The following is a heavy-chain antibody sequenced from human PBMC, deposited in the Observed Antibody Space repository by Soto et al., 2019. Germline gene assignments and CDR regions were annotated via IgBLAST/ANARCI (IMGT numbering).Heavy chain of an antibody. D-gene: IGHD3-22*01. J-gene: IGHJ4*02. Sequence: EVQLVESGGGLVKPGGSLRLSCAASGFTFSNAWMNWVRQAPGKGLEWVGRIKSKTDGGTTDYAAPAKGRFTISRDDSKNTLYLQMNSLKTEDTAVYYCTGHYDSSGYYYDFDYWGQGTLVTVSS. V-gene: IGHV3-15*07. CDR2: IKSKTDGGTT. CDR3: TGHYDSSGYYYDFDY. CDR1: GFTFSNAW.